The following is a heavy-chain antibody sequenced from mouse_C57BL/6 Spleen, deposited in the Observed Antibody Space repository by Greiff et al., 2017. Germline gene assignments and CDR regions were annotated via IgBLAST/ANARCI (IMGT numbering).Heavy chain of an antibody. CDR3: TGNYGSSHWYFDV. Sequence: QVQLQQSGAELVRPGASVTLSCKASGYTFTDYDMPWVKQTPVHGLEWIGAIDPETGGTAYNQKFKGKPILTADTSSSTAYLKLLSLPSEDSADYYCTGNYGSSHWYFDVWGTGTTVTVSS. V-gene: IGHV1-15*01. CDR2: IDPETGGT. D-gene: IGHD1-1*01. CDR1: GYTFTDYD. J-gene: IGHJ1*03.